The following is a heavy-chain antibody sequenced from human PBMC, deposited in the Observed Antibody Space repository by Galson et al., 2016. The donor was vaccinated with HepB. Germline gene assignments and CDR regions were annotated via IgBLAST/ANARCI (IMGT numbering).Heavy chain of an antibody. CDR1: GNTFTGDH. CDR3: ASSGYYSNLSY. D-gene: IGHD3-22*01. V-gene: IGHV1-2*06. J-gene: IGHJ4*02. CDR2: VNPSSGST. Sequence: SVKVSCKASGNTFTGDHLHWVRQAPGQGLEWMGRVNPSSGSTIYAHNFQGRVTMNRDTSIGTAYMELSRLRSDDTAVYYCASSGYYSNLSYWGQGTLVTVSS.